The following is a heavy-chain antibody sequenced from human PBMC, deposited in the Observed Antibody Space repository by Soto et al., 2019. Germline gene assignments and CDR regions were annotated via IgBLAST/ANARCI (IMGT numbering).Heavy chain of an antibody. CDR3: ARVPSP. V-gene: IGHV4-30-2*01. J-gene: IGHJ5*02. CDR2: IYHSGST. CDR1: GGSISSGGYS. Sequence: QLQLQESGSGRVKPSQTLSLTCAVSGGSISSGGYSWRWIRQPPGKGLEWIGYIYHSGSTYDNPSLKRRVTISVDRSKTQFSLKLSSVTDADTAVYYCARVPSPWGQGTLVTVSS.